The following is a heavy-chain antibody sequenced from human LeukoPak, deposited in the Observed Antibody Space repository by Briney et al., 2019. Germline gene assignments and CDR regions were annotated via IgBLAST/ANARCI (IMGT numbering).Heavy chain of an antibody. CDR1: GASIDSHSW. V-gene: IGHV4/OR15-8*01. D-gene: IGHD1-14*01. Sequence: SETLSLTRAVSGASIDSHSWWSWVRQPPGKGLEWIGEIYHSGGANYKPSLKSRVTMSVDTSKNHFSLKLTSVTAADTAVYYCAYNRNFALDNWGQGTLVTVSS. J-gene: IGHJ4*02. CDR2: IYHSGGA. CDR3: AYNRNFALDN.